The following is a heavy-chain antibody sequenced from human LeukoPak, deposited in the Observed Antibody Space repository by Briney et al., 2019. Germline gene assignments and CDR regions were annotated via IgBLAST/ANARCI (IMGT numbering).Heavy chain of an antibody. Sequence: GGSLRLSCAASGFTFSSYSMNWVRQAPGKGLEWTSYINTFSNPIYYADSVRGRFTVSRDNAKNSLYLQMNSLRDDDTAVYYCARARGNGYYGSDAFDIWGQGTTVTVSS. D-gene: IGHD3-22*01. J-gene: IGHJ3*02. CDR2: INTFSNPI. CDR1: GFTFSSYS. V-gene: IGHV3-48*02. CDR3: ARARGNGYYGSDAFDI.